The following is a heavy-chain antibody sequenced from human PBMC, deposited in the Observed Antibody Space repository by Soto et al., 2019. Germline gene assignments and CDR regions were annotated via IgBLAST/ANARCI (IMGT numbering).Heavy chain of an antibody. CDR2: IKQDESEK. J-gene: IGHJ4*02. CDR3: ARSAGYRGNPYFDY. V-gene: IGHV3-7*04. Sequence: EVQLVESGGALVQPGGSLRLSCAASGFTFGTFWMSWVRQAPGGGLEWVANIKQDESEKYYVDSVKGRFTISRDNAKDSLYLQMHSLRAEDTSVYYCARSAGYRGNPYFDYWGQGTLVTVSS. CDR1: GFTFGTFW. D-gene: IGHD2-15*01.